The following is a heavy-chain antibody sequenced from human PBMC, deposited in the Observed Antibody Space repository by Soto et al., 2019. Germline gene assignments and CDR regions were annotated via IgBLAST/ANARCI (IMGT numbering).Heavy chain of an antibody. V-gene: IGHV4-31*03. CDR1: GGSISSGGYY. CDR2: IYYSGST. D-gene: IGHD4-17*01. J-gene: IGHJ4*02. CDR3: ARVPTVTYGEDY. Sequence: QVQLQESGPGLVKPSQTLSLTCTVSGGSISSGGYYWSWIRQHPGKGLEWIGYIYYSGSTYYNPSLKRRVTISVDTTKNQSSLKLSPVTAADTAVYYCARVPTVTYGEDYWGQGTLVTVSS.